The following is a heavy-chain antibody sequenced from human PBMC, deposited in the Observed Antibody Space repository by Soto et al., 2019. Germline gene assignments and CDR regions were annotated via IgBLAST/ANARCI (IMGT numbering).Heavy chain of an antibody. D-gene: IGHD1-26*01. Sequence: PSETLSLTCAVSGGSISSGGYSWSWIRQPPGKGLEWIGYIYHSGITYYNPSLKSRVSISVDRSKNQFSLKLSSVTAADTAVYYCARATQANFDYWGQGTLVTVS. CDR1: GGSISSGGYS. V-gene: IGHV4-30-2*01. CDR2: IYHSGIT. J-gene: IGHJ4*02. CDR3: ARATQANFDY.